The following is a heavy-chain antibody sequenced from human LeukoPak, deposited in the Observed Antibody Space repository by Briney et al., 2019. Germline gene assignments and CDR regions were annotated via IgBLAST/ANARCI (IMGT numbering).Heavy chain of an antibody. CDR1: GRSIRSNY. V-gene: IGHV4-4*07. CDR3: ARGIAARPSYYYYYMDV. CDR2: ISPSGST. Sequence: SETLSLTCNVSGRSIRSNYWSWIRQPAGKGLEWIGRISPSGSTNYNPSLKSRVTMSVDTSENQFSLKLSSLTAAGTAMYYCARGIAARPSYYYYYMDVWGKGTTVTVSS. J-gene: IGHJ6*03. D-gene: IGHD6-6*01.